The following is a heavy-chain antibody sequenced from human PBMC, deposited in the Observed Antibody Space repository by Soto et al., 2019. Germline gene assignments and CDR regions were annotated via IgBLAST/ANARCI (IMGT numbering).Heavy chain of an antibody. V-gene: IGHV1-8*01. Sequence: GASVKVSCKASGYTLTSYDINWVRQATGQGLEWMGWMNPNSGNTGYAQKFQGRVTMTRNTSISTAYMELSSLRSEDTAVYYCAREGCSGGSCYSGLGAFDIWGQGTMVTVSS. D-gene: IGHD2-15*01. CDR1: GYTLTSYD. CDR2: MNPNSGNT. CDR3: AREGCSGGSCYSGLGAFDI. J-gene: IGHJ3*02.